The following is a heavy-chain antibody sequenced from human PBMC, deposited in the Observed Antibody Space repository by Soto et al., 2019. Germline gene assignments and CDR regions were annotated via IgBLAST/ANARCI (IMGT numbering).Heavy chain of an antibody. V-gene: IGHV3-33*01. CDR3: ARDYYDSTYPPQYYFDY. Sequence: QVQLVESGGGVVQPGRSLRLSCAASGFTFSSYGMHWVRQAPGKGLEWVAVIWYDGSNKYYADSVKGRFTISRDNSKNTLYLQMNSLRAEDTAVYYWARDYYDSTYPPQYYFDYWGQGTLVTVSS. CDR2: IWYDGSNK. J-gene: IGHJ4*02. D-gene: IGHD3-22*01. CDR1: GFTFSSYG.